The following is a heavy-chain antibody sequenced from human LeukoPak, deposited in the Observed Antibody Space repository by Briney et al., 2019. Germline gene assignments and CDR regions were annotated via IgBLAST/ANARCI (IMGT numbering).Heavy chain of an antibody. V-gene: IGHV4-59*01. CDR2: IYYSGST. Sequence: SETLSLTCPVSGGSISSYYWSWIRQPPGKGLEWIGYIYYSGSTNYNPSLKSRVTISVDTSKNQFSLKLSSVTAADTAVYYCAREGGSYRAIDYWGQGTLVTVSS. D-gene: IGHD1-26*01. J-gene: IGHJ4*02. CDR3: AREGGSYRAIDY. CDR1: GGSISSYY.